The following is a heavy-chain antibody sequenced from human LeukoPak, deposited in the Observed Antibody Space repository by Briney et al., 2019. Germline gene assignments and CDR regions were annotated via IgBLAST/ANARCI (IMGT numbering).Heavy chain of an antibody. CDR3: TTASYYDILTGFFT. V-gene: IGHV3-15*01. CDR2: IKREADGGTA. CDR1: GFTFTDAW. J-gene: IGHJ4*02. D-gene: IGHD3-9*01. Sequence: GGSLRLSCAVSGFTFTDAWMTWIRQGPGKGLEWVGRIKREADGGTADYAAPVNGRFAISRDDSKNTLYLQLNSLKTEDTGVYYCTTASYYDILTGFFTWGQGTLVTVSS.